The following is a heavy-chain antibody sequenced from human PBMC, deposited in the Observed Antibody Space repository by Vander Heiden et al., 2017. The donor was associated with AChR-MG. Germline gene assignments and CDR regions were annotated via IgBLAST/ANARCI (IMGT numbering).Heavy chain of an antibody. J-gene: IGHJ3*02. Sequence: EVQLVESGGGLVQPGGSLKLACAASGFTFSGSAMQWVRKASGKGLEWVGRIRSKANSYATAYAASVKGRFTISRDDSKNTAYLQMNSLKTEDTAVYYCTRHEEWELTVAFDIWGQGTMVTVSS. CDR2: IRSKANSYAT. V-gene: IGHV3-73*02. CDR3: TRHEEWELTVAFDI. D-gene: IGHD1-26*01. CDR1: GFTFSGSA.